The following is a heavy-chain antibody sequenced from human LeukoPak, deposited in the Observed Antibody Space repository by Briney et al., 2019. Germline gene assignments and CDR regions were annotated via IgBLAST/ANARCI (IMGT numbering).Heavy chain of an antibody. CDR2: IYYSGST. CDR3: AREGAAAGTRSPNWFEDPPTWFDP. J-gene: IGHJ5*02. V-gene: IGHV4-39*07. CDR1: GGSISSSSYY. Sequence: SETLSLTCTVSGGSISSSSYYWGWIRQPPGKGLEWIGSIYYSGSTYYNPSLKSRVTISVDTSKNQFSLKLSSVTAADTAVYYCAREGAAAGTRSPNWFEDPPTWFDPWGQGTLVTVSS. D-gene: IGHD6-13*01.